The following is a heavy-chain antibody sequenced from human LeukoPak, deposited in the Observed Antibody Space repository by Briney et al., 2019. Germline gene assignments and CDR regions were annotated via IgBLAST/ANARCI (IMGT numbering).Heavy chain of an antibody. CDR2: IYYSGST. V-gene: IGHV4-59*01. Sequence: SETLSPTCTVSGGSISSYYWSWIRQPPGKGLEWIGYIYYSGSTNYNPSLKSRVTISVDTSKNQFSLKLSSVTAADTAVYYCARSETWFDPWGQGTLVTVSS. CDR1: GGSISSYY. CDR3: ARSETWFDP. J-gene: IGHJ5*02.